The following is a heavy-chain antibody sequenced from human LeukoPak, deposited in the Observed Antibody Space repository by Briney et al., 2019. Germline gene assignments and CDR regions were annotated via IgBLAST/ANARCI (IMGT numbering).Heavy chain of an antibody. CDR2: IKQDGTEK. J-gene: IGHJ4*02. V-gene: IGHV3-7*01. D-gene: IGHD4-17*01. CDR3: ARDRANGVDY. CDR1: GFTFSSYW. Sequence: GGSLRLSCAASGFTFSSYWMSWVRQAPGKGLEWVANIKQDGTEKYYVDSVKGRFTISKDNAKNSLYLQMYSLRAEDTAVYYCARDRANGVDYWGQGTLVTVSS.